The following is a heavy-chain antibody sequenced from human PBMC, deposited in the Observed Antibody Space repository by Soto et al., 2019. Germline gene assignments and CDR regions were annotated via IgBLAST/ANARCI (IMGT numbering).Heavy chain of an antibody. Sequence: PGGSLRLSCAASGFTFSTYSMNWVRQAPGKGLEWISYISSSGGSTYYADSVKGRFTISRDNSKNTLYLQMNSLRAEDTAVYYCAKSNPLRSSTKAKLEYYYYYYYMDVWGKGTTVTVSS. D-gene: IGHD2-2*01. CDR1: GFTFSTYS. V-gene: IGHV3-23*01. CDR3: AKSNPLRSSTKAKLEYYYYYYYMDV. CDR2: ISSSGGST. J-gene: IGHJ6*03.